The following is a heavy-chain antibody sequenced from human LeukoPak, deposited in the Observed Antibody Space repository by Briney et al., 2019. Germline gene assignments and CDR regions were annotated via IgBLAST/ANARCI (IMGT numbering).Heavy chain of an antibody. CDR3: AREAKVGGALQY. CDR1: GFTFSDYW. D-gene: IGHD1-26*01. Sequence: GRSLRLSCAASGFTFSDYWMHWVRQPPGKGLVWVSRINTDGSFTRYADSVQGRFTISRDTAKNTLFLQMNSLRAEDTAVYYCAREAKVGGALQYWGQGILVTVSS. J-gene: IGHJ4*02. CDR2: INTDGSFT. V-gene: IGHV3-74*01.